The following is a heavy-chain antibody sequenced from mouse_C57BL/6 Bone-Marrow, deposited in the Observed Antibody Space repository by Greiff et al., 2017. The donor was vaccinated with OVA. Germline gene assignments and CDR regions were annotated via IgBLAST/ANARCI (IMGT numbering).Heavy chain of an antibody. CDR2: IYPRSGNT. D-gene: IGHD2-3*01. V-gene: IGHV1-81*01. CDR1: GYTFTSYG. CDR3: ARSRDGSPDFDY. J-gene: IGHJ2*01. Sequence: QVQLQQSGAELARPGASVKLSCKASGYTFTSYGISWVKQRTGQGLEWIGEIYPRSGNTYYNEKFKGKATLTADKSSSTAYMELRSLTSEDSAVYFCARSRDGSPDFDYWGQGTTLTVSS.